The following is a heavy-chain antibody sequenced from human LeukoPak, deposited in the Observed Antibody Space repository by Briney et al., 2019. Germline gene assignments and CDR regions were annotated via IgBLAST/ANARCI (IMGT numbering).Heavy chain of an antibody. V-gene: IGHV3-15*01. D-gene: IGHD2-21*01. CDR3: TTTLSVIARGY. CDR1: GFTFSSYA. CDR2: IFSKTEGETT. Sequence: GGSLRLSCAASGFTFSSYAMSWVRQAPGRGLEWVCRIFSKTEGETTDYAAPVKGRFTISRDDSKNTVYLLMNSLKTEDTAVYYCTTTLSVIARGYWGQGTLVTVSS. J-gene: IGHJ4*02.